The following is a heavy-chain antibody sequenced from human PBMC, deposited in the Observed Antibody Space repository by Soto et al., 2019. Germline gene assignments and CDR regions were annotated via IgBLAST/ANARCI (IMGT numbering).Heavy chain of an antibody. V-gene: IGHV1-8*01. D-gene: IGHD1-1*01. CDR2: MNPYNGNA. CDR1: GYTFITYD. J-gene: IGHJ4*02. Sequence: GASVKVSCKASGYTFITYDINWVRQAPGQGLEWMGWMNPYNGNAGYAQKFQGRVTMTRNTSISTAYMELTSLKSNDTAVYFCARRKERSGPHYFDSSGQGTLVTVSS. CDR3: ARRKERSGPHYFDS.